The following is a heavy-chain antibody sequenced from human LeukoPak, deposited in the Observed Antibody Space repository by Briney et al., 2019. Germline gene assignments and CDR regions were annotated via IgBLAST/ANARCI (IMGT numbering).Heavy chain of an antibody. CDR1: GFTVSSNY. D-gene: IGHD6-6*01. V-gene: IGHV3-66*01. CDR2: IYNGGNT. Sequence: PGGSLRLSCAASGFTVSSNYMTWVRQAPGKGLEWVSIIYNGGNTYYADSVKGRFTISRDNAKNSLYLQMNSLRAEDTAVYYCARVQQLVPDYYYYMDVWGKGTTVTVSS. CDR3: ARVQQLVPDYYYYMDV. J-gene: IGHJ6*03.